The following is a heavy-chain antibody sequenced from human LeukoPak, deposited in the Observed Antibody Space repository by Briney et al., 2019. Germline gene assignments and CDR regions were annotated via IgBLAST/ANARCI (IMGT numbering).Heavy chain of an antibody. CDR2: VYYSGNT. D-gene: IGHD1-26*01. J-gene: IGHJ2*01. CDR3: ASGSYTDDWYFDL. Sequence: SETLSLTCTVSGDSISSSSYYWGWIRQPPGKGLEWIGSVYYSGNTYYNSSLKSRVTISVDPSKNQFSLTLRSVTDADTAVYYCASGSYTDDWYFDLWGRGTLVTVSS. CDR1: GDSISSSSYY. V-gene: IGHV4-39*01.